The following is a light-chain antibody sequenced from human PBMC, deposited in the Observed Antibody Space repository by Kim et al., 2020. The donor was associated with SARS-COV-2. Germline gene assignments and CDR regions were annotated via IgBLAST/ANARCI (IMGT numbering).Light chain of an antibody. J-gene: IGLJ3*02. Sequence: GVTISCTGSSSNIGAGYDVHWYQQLPGTAPKLLIYGNSNRPSGVPDLFSGSKSGTSASLAITGLQAEDEADYYCQSYDSSLTHWVFGGGTKLTVL. CDR3: QSYDSSLTHWV. V-gene: IGLV1-40*01. CDR1: SSNIGAGYD. CDR2: GNS.